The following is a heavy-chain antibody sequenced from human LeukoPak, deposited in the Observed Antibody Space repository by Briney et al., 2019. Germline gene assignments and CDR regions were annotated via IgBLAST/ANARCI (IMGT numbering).Heavy chain of an antibody. Sequence: SETLSLTCTVSGDSINNYYWNWIRQPPGRGLDWIGYIYYSGSTNYNPSLKSRVTISVDTSKNQFSLKVNSMTAADTAVYFCARQRDGYFDLWGRGNLVTVSS. CDR1: GDSINNYY. V-gene: IGHV4-59*08. J-gene: IGHJ2*01. CDR3: ARQRDGYFDL. D-gene: IGHD2-21*02. CDR2: IYYSGST.